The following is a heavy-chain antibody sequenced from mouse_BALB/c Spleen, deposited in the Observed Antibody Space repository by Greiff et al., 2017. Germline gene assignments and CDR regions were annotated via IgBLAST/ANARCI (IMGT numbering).Heavy chain of an antibody. D-gene: IGHD2-1*01. CDR1: GFSLSTSGMG. V-gene: IGHV8-8*01. CDR3: ARMEGNYYYAMDY. Sequence: QVTLKESGPGILQPSQTLSLTCSFSGFSLSTSGMGVGWIRQPSGKGLEWLAHIWWDDDKRYNPALKSRLTISKDTSSNQVFLKIASVDTADTATYYGARMEGNYYYAMDYWGQGTSVTVSS. J-gene: IGHJ4*01. CDR2: IWWDDDK.